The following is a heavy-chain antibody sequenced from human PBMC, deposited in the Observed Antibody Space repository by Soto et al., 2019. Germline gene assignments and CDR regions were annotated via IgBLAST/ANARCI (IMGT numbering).Heavy chain of an antibody. CDR3: ARDRGYTLDV. V-gene: IGHV3-74*01. CDR1: GSTFSSYW. J-gene: IGHJ6*02. Sequence: GGSLRLSCAASGSTFSSYWMHWVRQAPGKGLVWVSLIKSDGNSTTYADSVKGRFTISRDSAKNTLYLQMNSLRAEDTAVYYCARDRGYTLDVWGQGTTVTVSS. D-gene: IGHD1-1*01. CDR2: IKSDGNST.